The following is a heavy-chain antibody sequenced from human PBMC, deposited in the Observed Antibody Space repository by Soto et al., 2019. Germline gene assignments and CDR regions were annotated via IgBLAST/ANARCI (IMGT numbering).Heavy chain of an antibody. CDR1: GYTFTSYG. CDR3: ARDYVVVVVAATRPAGSYYGMDV. D-gene: IGHD2-15*01. J-gene: IGHJ6*02. CDR2: ISAYNGST. Sequence: ASVKVSCKASGYTFTSYGISWVRQAPGQGLEWMGWISAYNGSTNYAQKLQGRVTMTTDTSTSTAYMELRSLRSGDTAVYYCARDYVVVVVAATRPAGSYYGMDVWGQGTTVTVSS. V-gene: IGHV1-18*04.